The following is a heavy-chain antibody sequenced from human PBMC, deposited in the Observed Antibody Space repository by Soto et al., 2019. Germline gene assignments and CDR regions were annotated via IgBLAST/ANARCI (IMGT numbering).Heavy chain of an antibody. Sequence: EVQLVESGGGLVQPGGSLRLSCEASGFTFRSYWMSWVRQAPGKGLEWVANIKEDGSEKYYVDSVKGRFTISRDNAKNSLYLQMNSLRAEDTAFYYCARDRFTTWGLGTLVTVSS. V-gene: IGHV3-7*05. CDR2: IKEDGSEK. CDR3: ARDRFTT. D-gene: IGHD3-3*01. J-gene: IGHJ5*02. CDR1: GFTFRSYW.